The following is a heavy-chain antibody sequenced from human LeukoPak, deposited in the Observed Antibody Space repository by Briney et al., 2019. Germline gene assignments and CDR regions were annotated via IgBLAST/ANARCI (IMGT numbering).Heavy chain of an antibody. CDR3: ARGRDGWPYWYFDL. Sequence: SETLSLTCTVSGGSITSSSYYWGWIRQPPGKGLEWIGEINHSGSTNYNPSLKSRVTISVDTSKNQFSLKLSSVTAADTAVYYCARGRDGWPYWYFDLWGRGTLVTVSS. CDR1: GGSITSSSYY. V-gene: IGHV4-39*07. J-gene: IGHJ2*01. CDR2: INHSGST. D-gene: IGHD5-24*01.